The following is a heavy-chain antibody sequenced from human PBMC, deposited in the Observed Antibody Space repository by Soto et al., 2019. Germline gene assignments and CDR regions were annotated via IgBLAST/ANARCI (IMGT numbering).Heavy chain of an antibody. D-gene: IGHD5-18*01. CDR2: SIPIFGTA. Sequence: QVQLVQSGAEVKKPGSSVKVSCKASGGTFSSYAISWVRQAPGQGLEWMGGSIPIFGTANYAQKFQGRVTITADESTSTAYMELSSLRSEDTAVYYCASAGGYSYGTAPRRSYYYYGMDVWGQGTTVTVSS. CDR1: GGTFSSYA. J-gene: IGHJ6*02. CDR3: ASAGGYSYGTAPRRSYYYYGMDV. V-gene: IGHV1-69*12.